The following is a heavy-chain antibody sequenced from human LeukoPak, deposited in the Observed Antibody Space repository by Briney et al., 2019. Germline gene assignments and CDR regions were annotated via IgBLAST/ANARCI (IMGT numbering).Heavy chain of an antibody. CDR2: ISGSGGDT. D-gene: IGHD3-22*01. CDR1: GFTFSSYA. J-gene: IGHJ4*01. Sequence: HPGGSLRLSCAASGFTFSSYAMSWVRQAPGKGLEWVSTISGSGGDTYHADAVKGRFAISRDNSRNTLFLQMNSLRAEDTAVYYCAKYDSFDHYYDSSGRFDCWGHGTLVTVSS. CDR3: AKYDSFDHYYDSSGRFDC. V-gene: IGHV3-23*01.